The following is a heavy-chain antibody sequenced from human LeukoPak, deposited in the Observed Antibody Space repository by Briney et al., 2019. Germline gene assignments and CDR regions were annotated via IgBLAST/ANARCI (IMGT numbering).Heavy chain of an antibody. Sequence: SETLSLSCTVSGYSISSGYYWGWIRQPPGKGLEWIGSIYHSGSTYYNPSLKSRVTISVDTSKNQFSLKLSSVTAADTAVCYCARNWGGLLWFGERGGNWFDPWGQGTLVTVSS. D-gene: IGHD3-10*01. CDR3: ARNWGGLLWFGERGGNWFDP. J-gene: IGHJ5*02. CDR1: GYSISSGYY. V-gene: IGHV4-38-2*02. CDR2: IYHSGST.